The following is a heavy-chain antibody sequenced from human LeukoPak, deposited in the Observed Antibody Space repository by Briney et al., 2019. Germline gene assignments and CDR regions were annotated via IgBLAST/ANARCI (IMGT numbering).Heavy chain of an antibody. J-gene: IGHJ4*02. Sequence: ASVKVSCKASGYTFTGYYMHWVRQAPGKGLEWMGWINSNSCGTNYAQKFQGRVTMTRDTSISTDYMELSRLRSDDTAVYYWARVVVRPGYYKGDFDYWGQGTLVTVSS. CDR3: ARVVVRPGYYKGDFDY. CDR1: GYTFTGYY. D-gene: IGHD3-9*01. CDR2: INSNSCGT. V-gene: IGHV1-2*02.